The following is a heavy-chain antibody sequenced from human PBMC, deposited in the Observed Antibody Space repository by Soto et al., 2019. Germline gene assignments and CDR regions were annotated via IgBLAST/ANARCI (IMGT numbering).Heavy chain of an antibody. V-gene: IGHV3-30*18. J-gene: IGHJ6*02. CDR1: GFTFSSYG. D-gene: IGHD3-10*01. Sequence: QVQLVESGGGVVQPGRSLRLSCAASGFTFSSYGMQWVRQAPGKGLEWVAVISYDGSNKYYADSVKGRFTISRDNSKNTLYLQMNSLRVEDTAVYDCAKTVVFYYYYDMDVWGQGTTVTVSS. CDR3: AKTVVFYYYYDMDV. CDR2: ISYDGSNK.